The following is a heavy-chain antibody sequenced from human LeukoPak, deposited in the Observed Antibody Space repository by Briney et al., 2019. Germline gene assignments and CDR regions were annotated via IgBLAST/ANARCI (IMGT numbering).Heavy chain of an antibody. Sequence: GASLKISCKGSGYSFTSYWIGWVRQLPGKGLEWMGIIYPGDSDTRYSPSFQGQVTISADKSISTAYLQWSSLKASDTAMYYCARLAVAGTPAFDIWGQGTMVTVSS. J-gene: IGHJ3*02. CDR2: IYPGDSDT. CDR3: ARLAVAGTPAFDI. CDR1: GYSFTSYW. V-gene: IGHV5-51*01. D-gene: IGHD6-19*01.